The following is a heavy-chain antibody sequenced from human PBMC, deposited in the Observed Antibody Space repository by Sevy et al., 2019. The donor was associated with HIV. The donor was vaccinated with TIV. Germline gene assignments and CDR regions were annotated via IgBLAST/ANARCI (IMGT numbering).Heavy chain of an antibody. D-gene: IGHD6-13*01. CDR2: TYYRSKWYN. CDR3: ARDLGSSLNWFDP. V-gene: IGHV6-1*01. CDR1: GDSVSSNSAA. J-gene: IGHJ5*02. Sequence: QSQTLTCAISGDSVSSNSAAWNWIRQSPSRGLEWLGRTYYRSKWYNDYAVSVKSRITINPDTSKNQFSLQLNSVTPEDTAVYYCARDLGSSLNWFDPWGQGTLVTVSS.